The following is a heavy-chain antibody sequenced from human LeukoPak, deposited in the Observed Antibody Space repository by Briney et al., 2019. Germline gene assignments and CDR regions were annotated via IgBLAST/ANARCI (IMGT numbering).Heavy chain of an antibody. D-gene: IGHD6-19*01. CDR2: LDPSGTT. Sequence: PETLSPTCTVSDDSISNYYWSWMRQPAGKGLEWIGRLDPSGTTNYSPSLRSRVTMSADTSTNQFSLKLSSVTAADTAFYYCARRKGSGPYKEWFDPSGQGLLVTVSS. CDR1: DDSISNYY. CDR3: ARRKGSGPYKEWFDP. V-gene: IGHV4-4*07. J-gene: IGHJ5*02.